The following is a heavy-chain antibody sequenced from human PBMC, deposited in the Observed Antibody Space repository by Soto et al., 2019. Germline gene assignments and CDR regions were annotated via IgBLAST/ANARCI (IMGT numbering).Heavy chain of an antibody. Sequence: QVNLVQSGAEVKKPGASVKVSCKASGYTFISYGITWVRQAPGQGLEWMGWISGSNGNTNYAQNLQGRVTMTTDTSTSTAYMELRSLRSDDTAVYYCAREGYGLPIENWGQGTLVIVSS. CDR2: ISGSNGNT. CDR3: AREGYGLPIEN. D-gene: IGHD5-18*01. V-gene: IGHV1-18*04. J-gene: IGHJ4*02. CDR1: GYTFISYG.